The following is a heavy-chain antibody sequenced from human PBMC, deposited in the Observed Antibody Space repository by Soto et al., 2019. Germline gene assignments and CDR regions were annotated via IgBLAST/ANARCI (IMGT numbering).Heavy chain of an antibody. J-gene: IGHJ6*02. CDR2: ISSSSSYI. V-gene: IGHV3-21*01. CDR3: ARENGGYYSPDVEVLSRKYYYYGMDV. Sequence: GVSLRLSCAASGFTFSSYSMNWVRQAPGKGLEWVSSISSSSSYIYYADSVKGRFTISRDNAKNSLYLQMNSLRAEDTAVYYCARENGGYYSPDVEVLSRKYYYYGMDVWGQGTTVTVSS. D-gene: IGHD3-22*01. CDR1: GFTFSSYS.